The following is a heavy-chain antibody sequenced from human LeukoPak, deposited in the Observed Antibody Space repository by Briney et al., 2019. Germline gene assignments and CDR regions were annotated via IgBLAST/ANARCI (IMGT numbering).Heavy chain of an antibody. CDR1: GYTFTSYG. CDR3: ARAKPYYYDSSGYYYEPHAFDI. J-gene: IGHJ3*02. CDR2: ISAYNGNT. Sequence: ASVKVSCKASGYTFTSYGISWVRQAPGQGLEGMGWISAYNGNTNYAQKLQGRVTMTTDTSTSTAYMELRSLRSDDTAVYYCARAKPYYYDSSGYYYEPHAFDIWGQGTMVTVSS. V-gene: IGHV1-18*01. D-gene: IGHD3-22*01.